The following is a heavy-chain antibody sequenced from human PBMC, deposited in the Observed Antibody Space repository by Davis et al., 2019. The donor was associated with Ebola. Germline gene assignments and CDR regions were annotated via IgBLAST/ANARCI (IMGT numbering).Heavy chain of an antibody. V-gene: IGHV3-30-3*01. D-gene: IGHD6-6*01. Sequence: GESLKISCTASGFTFGDYAMSWFRQAPGKGLEWVAVISYDGSNKYYADSVKGRFTISRDNSKNTLYLQMNSLRAEDTAVYYCASRHLGIAAREVYWGQGTLVTVSS. CDR2: ISYDGSNK. CDR3: ASRHLGIAAREVY. CDR1: GFTFGDYA. J-gene: IGHJ4*02.